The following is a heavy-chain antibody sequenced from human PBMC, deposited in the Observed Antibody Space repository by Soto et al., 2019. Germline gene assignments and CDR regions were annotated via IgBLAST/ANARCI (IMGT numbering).Heavy chain of an antibody. J-gene: IGHJ4*02. CDR2: IYWDDDK. Sequence: SCPTLVNPKETLTLTCTFSGFSLSNRGVTVGWIRQPPGKALEWLALIYWDDDKRYSPSLRSSVTITKDTSENQVVLTLTNMDPGDTATYCGARIAICGVGHFDAGGQRTLVTVSS. CDR1: GFSLSNRGVT. V-gene: IGHV2-5*02. CDR3: ARIAICGVGHFDA. D-gene: IGHD3-3*01.